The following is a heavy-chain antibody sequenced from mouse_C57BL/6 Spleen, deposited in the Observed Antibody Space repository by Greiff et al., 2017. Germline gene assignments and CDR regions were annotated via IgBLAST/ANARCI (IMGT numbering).Heavy chain of an antibody. J-gene: IGHJ4*01. CDR1: GYTFTSYW. CDR3: AREDMMRYAMDY. D-gene: IGHD2-3*01. Sequence: VQLQQPGAELVKPGASVKLSCKASGYTFTSYWMHWVKQRPGQGLEWIGMIHPNSGSTNYNEKFKSKATLTVDKSSSTAYMQLSSLTSEDSAVYYCAREDMMRYAMDYWGQGTSVTVSS. CDR2: IHPNSGST. V-gene: IGHV1-64*01.